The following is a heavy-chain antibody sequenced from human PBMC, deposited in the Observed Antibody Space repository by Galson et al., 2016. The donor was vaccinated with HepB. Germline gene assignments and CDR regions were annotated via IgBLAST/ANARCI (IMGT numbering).Heavy chain of an antibody. J-gene: IGHJ3*01. CDR3: ASFDILTGYYVGVFDF. V-gene: IGHV1-18*01. D-gene: IGHD3-9*01. CDR2: ISPDNGIP. CDR1: GYTFTNYG. Sequence: SVKVSCKASGYTFTNYGITWVRQAPGHGLEWMGWISPDNGIPKYAAKFQGRVIMTTDTSTTTACMELRSLRPDDTAVYYCASFDILTGYYVGVFDFWGQGTMVTVSS.